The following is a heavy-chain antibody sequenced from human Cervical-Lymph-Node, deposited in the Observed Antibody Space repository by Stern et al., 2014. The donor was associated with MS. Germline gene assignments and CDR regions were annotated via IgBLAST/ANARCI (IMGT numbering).Heavy chain of an antibody. J-gene: IGHJ4*02. V-gene: IGHV1-69*19. CDR2: IMPLLCTA. D-gene: IGHD6-13*01. Sequence: QEQLEQSGAEVKRPESSVKVSCKTSGGSLSTLDISWVRQAPGQGLEWVGEIMPLLCTAHYAQKFKGRLTITADDSTSTVYMELSSLKSEDTAIYFCARHQAGIAANWGQGTLVTVTS. CDR1: GGSLSTLD. CDR3: ARHQAGIAAN.